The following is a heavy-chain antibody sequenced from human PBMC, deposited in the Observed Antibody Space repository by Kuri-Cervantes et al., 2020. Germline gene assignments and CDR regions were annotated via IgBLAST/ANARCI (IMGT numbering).Heavy chain of an antibody. CDR2: INAGNGDT. CDR1: GYTFTSYA. CDR3: ARTTHSGYDQDGAFDI. J-gene: IGHJ3*02. D-gene: IGHD5-12*01. V-gene: IGHV1-3*01. Sequence: ASVKVSCKASGYTFTSYALHWVRQAPGQRLEWMGWINAGNGDTKYSQKFQGRVTITGDTSASTAYMEVSSLRSEDTAVYYCARTTHSGYDQDGAFDIWGQGTMVTVS.